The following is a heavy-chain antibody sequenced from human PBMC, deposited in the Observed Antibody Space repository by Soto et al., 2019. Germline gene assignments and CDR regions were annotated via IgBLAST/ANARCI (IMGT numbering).Heavy chain of an antibody. J-gene: IGHJ6*03. V-gene: IGHV1-8*01. CDR2: MNPNSGNT. D-gene: IGHD2-15*01. CDR1: GYTFTSYD. Sequence: ASVKVSCKASGYTFTSYDINWVRQATGQGLEWMGWMNPNSGNTGYAQKFQGRVTMTRNTSISTAYMELSSLRSEDTAVCYCARGKLGYCSGGSCYSDYYYNYMDVWGKGTTVTVSS. CDR3: ARGKLGYCSGGSCYSDYYYNYMDV.